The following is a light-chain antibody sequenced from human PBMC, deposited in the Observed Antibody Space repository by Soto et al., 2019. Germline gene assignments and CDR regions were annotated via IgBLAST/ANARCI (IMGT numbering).Light chain of an antibody. V-gene: IGKV1-5*03. CDR2: EAS. J-gene: IGKJ1*01. Sequence: DIQMTQSPATLSASVGDRVTITCRASQNIYTWLAWYQQKPGKAPKLLIYEASSSETGVPSRFSGSGSGTEFTLTISSLQPDDFATYYCQQYNTFWTFGQGTKVGIK. CDR3: QQYNTFWT. CDR1: QNIYTW.